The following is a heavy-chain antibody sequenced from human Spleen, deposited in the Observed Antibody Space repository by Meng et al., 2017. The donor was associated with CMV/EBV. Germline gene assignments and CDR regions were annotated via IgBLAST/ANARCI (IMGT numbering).Heavy chain of an antibody. V-gene: IGHV1-46*01. CDR2: INPTDGST. CDR3: ARGQGYARGTALGY. Sequence: KTSGFAFGSYLIHWVRHAPGQGLEWMGIINPTDGSTTYAQRFQDRVTMTRDTFATTVYLDLTDLRPGDTAVYYCARGQGYARGTALGYWGRGTLVTVSS. D-gene: IGHD1-1*01. J-gene: IGHJ4*02. CDR1: GFAFGSYL.